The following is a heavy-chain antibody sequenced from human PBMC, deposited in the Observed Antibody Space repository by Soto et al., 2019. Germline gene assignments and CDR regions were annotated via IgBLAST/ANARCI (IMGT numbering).Heavy chain of an antibody. J-gene: IGHJ1*01. D-gene: IGHD2-15*01. V-gene: IGHV1-8*01. CDR2: MNHNSGNT. CDR3: ARETVGYFQH. Sequence: QVQRVQSGAEVKKPGASVKVSCKASGYTFTSYDTNWVRRATGQGLEWRGWMNHNSGNTGYAQKFQGRVTMTRNTSMSTVYMELSSLRSEDTGVYYCARETVGYFQHWGQGTLVTVSS. CDR1: GYTFTSYD.